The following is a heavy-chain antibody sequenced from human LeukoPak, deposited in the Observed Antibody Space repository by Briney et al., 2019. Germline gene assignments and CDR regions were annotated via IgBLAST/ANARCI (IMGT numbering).Heavy chain of an antibody. CDR2: INPNSGGT. J-gene: IGHJ4*02. CDR1: GYTFTGYY. D-gene: IGHD4-17*01. V-gene: IGHV1-2*02. CDR3: ARKADGDYLFDY. Sequence: GASVKVSCKTSGYTFTGYYMHWVRQAPGQGLEWMGWINPNSGGTNYAQKFQGRVTMTRDTSISTAYMELSRLRSDDTAVYYCARKADGDYLFDYWGQGTLVTVSS.